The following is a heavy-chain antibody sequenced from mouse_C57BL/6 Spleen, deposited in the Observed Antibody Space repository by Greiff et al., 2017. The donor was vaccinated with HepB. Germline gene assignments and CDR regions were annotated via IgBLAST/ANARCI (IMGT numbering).Heavy chain of an antibody. Sequence: VKLVESGAELVKPGASVKVSCKASGYTFTSYWMHWVKQRPGQGLEWIGRIHPSDSDTNYNQKFKGKATLTVDKSSSTAYMQLSSLTSEDSAVYYCAIITTVVPLGRYFDYWGQGTTLTVSS. CDR3: AIITTVVPLGRYFDY. CDR1: GYTFTSYW. D-gene: IGHD1-1*01. V-gene: IGHV1-74*01. CDR2: IHPSDSDT. J-gene: IGHJ2*01.